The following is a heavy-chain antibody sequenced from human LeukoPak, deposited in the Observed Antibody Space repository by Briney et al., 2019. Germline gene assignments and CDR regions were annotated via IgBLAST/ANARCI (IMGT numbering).Heavy chain of an antibody. CDR1: GGSISSYY. CDR3: ARGHGRY. V-gene: IGHV4-59*01. CDR2: IYYSGST. Sequence: SETLSLTCTVSGGSISSYYWSWIRQPPGKGLEWVGDIYYSGSTNYNPSLKRRVTISVDTSKNQFSLKLSSVPAADTAVYYCARGHGRYWGQGTLVTVSS. J-gene: IGHJ4*02.